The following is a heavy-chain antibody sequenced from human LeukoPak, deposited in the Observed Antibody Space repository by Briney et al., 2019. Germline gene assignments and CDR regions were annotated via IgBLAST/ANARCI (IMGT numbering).Heavy chain of an antibody. CDR3: ASYDFWSGYSHGYAFDI. Sequence: SETLSLTCTVSGGSISSSSYYWGWIRQPPGKGLEWIGSIYYSGGTYYNPSLKSRVTISVDTSKNQFSLKLSSVTAADTAVYYCASYDFWSGYSHGYAFDIWGQGTMVTVSS. CDR1: GGSISSSSYY. V-gene: IGHV4-39*01. D-gene: IGHD3-3*01. CDR2: IYYSGGT. J-gene: IGHJ3*02.